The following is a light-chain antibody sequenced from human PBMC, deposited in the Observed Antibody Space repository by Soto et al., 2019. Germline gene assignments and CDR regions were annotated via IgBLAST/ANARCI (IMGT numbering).Light chain of an antibody. CDR2: GAS. Sequence: EIVLTQFQGALSLSPGERVTLSCRASQTVNSTYLAWYQQKSGQAPKFLIYGASNRATGIPDRFSGSGSGTDFTLTIRRLEPEDFAVYYCQQYGALPPTFGGGTKVEIK. CDR3: QQYGALPPT. CDR1: QTVNSTY. J-gene: IGKJ4*01. V-gene: IGKV3-20*01.